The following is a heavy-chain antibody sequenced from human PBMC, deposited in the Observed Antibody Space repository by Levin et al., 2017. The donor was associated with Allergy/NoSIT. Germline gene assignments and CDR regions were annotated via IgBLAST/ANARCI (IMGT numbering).Heavy chain of an antibody. V-gene: IGHV3-30*18. CDR3: AKDHSSSWGYYFDY. D-gene: IGHD6-13*01. CDR1: GFTFSSYG. Sequence: PGGSLRLSCAASGFTFSSYGMHWVRQAPGKGLEWVAVISYDGSNKYYADSVKGRFTISRDNSKNTLYLQMNSLRAEDTAVYYCAKDHSSSWGYYFDYWGPGTLVTVSS. J-gene: IGHJ4*02. CDR2: ISYDGSNK.